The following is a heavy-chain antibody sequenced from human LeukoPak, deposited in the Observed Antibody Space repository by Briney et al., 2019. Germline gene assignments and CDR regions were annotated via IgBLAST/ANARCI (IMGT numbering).Heavy chain of an antibody. D-gene: IGHD4-17*01. Sequence: PSETLSLTCAVYGGSFSGYYWSWIRQPPGKWLEWIGEINHSGSTNYNPSLKSRVTISVDTSKNQFSLKLSSVTAADTAVYYCARGNTVYYYYYMDVWGKGTTVTVSS. V-gene: IGHV4-34*01. CDR1: GGSFSGYY. J-gene: IGHJ6*03. CDR3: ARGNTVYYYYYMDV. CDR2: INHSGST.